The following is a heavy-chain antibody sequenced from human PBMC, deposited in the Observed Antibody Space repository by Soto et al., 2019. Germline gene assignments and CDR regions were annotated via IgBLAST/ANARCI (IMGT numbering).Heavy chain of an antibody. Sequence: GGSLRLSCAASGSSFISLAMIFCGHAPGKGLEWVSSISGRGVDTLYADSVKGRFTISRDNSRNTLYLQVNSLRAEDTAVYYCAKDQTDVTLFDYWGQGTLVTVSS. D-gene: IGHD2-21*02. CDR3: AKDQTDVTLFDY. CDR2: ISGRGVDT. CDR1: GSSFISLA. J-gene: IGHJ4*02. V-gene: IGHV3-23*01.